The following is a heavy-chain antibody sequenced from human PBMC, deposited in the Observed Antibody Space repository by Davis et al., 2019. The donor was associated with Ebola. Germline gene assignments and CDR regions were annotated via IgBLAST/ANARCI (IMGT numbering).Heavy chain of an antibody. CDR2: ISYDGSNK. CDR1: GFTFSSYG. J-gene: IGHJ4*02. D-gene: IGHD5-24*01. CDR3: ARDVGRDPIDY. V-gene: IGHV3-30*03. Sequence: PGGSLRLSCAASGFTFSSYGMHWVRQAPGKGLEWVAVISYDGSNKYYADSVKGRFTISRDNSKNTLYLQMNSLRAEDTAVYYCARDVGRDPIDYWGQGTLVTVSS.